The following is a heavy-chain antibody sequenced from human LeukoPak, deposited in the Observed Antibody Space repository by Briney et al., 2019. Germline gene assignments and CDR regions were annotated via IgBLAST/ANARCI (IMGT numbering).Heavy chain of an antibody. D-gene: IGHD6-19*01. CDR2: IYTSGST. CDR3: AISQGQWLPFDY. V-gene: IGHV4-61*02. Sequence: SQTLSLTCTVSGGSISSGSYYWSWIRQPAGKGLEWIGRIYTSGSTNYNPSLKSRVTISVDKSKNQFSLKLSSVTAADTAVYYCAISQGQWLPFDYWGQGTLVTVSS. J-gene: IGHJ4*02. CDR1: GGSISSGSYY.